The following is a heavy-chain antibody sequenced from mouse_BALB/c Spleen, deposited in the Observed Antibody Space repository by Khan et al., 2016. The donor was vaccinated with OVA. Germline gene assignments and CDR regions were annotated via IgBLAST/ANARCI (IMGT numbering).Heavy chain of an antibody. CDR1: GYSFTGYF. D-gene: IGHD1-1*01. Sequence: DVKLQESGPELVKPGASVKISCKASGYSFTGYFMNWVMQSHGKRLEWIGRINPHIGETFYNQKFKEKATLTVDESSSTAHMELRSLASEDSAVYDCARKNGSDFDYWGQGTTLTVSS. V-gene: IGHV1-20*02. J-gene: IGHJ2*01. CDR3: ARKNGSDFDY. CDR2: INPHIGET.